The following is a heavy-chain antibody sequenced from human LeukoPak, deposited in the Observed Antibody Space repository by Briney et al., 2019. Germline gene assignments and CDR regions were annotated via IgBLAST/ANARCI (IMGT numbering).Heavy chain of an antibody. J-gene: IGHJ4*02. CDR1: GGSFSGYY. Sequence: SETLSLTCAVYGGSFSGYYWSWVRQPPGKGLEWIGEINHSRSTNYNPSLKSRVTISVDTSKNQFSLKLSSVTAADTAVYYCAREVGQWLVPLVWGQGTLVTVSS. V-gene: IGHV4-34*01. D-gene: IGHD6-19*01. CDR2: INHSRST. CDR3: AREVGQWLVPLV.